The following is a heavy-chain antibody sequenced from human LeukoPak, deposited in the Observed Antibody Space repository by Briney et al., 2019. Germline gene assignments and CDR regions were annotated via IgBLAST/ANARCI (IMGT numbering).Heavy chain of an antibody. CDR2: IYYSGST. CDR1: GGSISSYY. J-gene: IGHJ4*02. CDR3: ARESPGDYDFWSGYYHAPSGRFDY. D-gene: IGHD3-3*01. V-gene: IGHV4-59*01. Sequence: PSETLSLTCTVSGGSISSYYWSWIRQPPGKGLEWIGYIYYSGSTNYNPSLKSRVTISVDTSKNQFSLKLSSVTAADTAVYYCARESPGDYDFWSGYYHAPSGRFDYWGQGTLVTVSS.